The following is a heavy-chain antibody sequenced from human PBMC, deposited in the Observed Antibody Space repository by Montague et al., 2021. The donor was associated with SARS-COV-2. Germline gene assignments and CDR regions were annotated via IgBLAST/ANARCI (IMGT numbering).Heavy chain of an antibody. CDR1: GGSFSGYY. V-gene: IGHV4-34*01. CDR2: MNPSGST. D-gene: IGHD3-10*01. CDR3: ARHVRSLMVRGPDFDY. Sequence: SETLSLTCAVYGGSFSGYYWSWIRQPPGKGLEWIGEMNPSGSTNYNPSLKSRVTISIDTSKNQFSLKLSSVTAADTAVYYCARHVRSLMVRGPDFDYWGQGTLVTVSS. J-gene: IGHJ4*02.